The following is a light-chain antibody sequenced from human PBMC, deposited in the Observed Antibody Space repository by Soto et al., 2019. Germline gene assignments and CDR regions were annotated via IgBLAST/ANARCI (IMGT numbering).Light chain of an antibody. V-gene: IGLV2-8*01. CDR2: EVS. Sequence: QSARTQPPSASGPPGQSVTIPGTGTSSDFGAYKYVCCYQQHPGKAPKLIISEVSERPAGVPDRFSGSKSGTTASLTVSGLPAADPAAYYCTSYAGTSIVLGSGTKVTVL. CDR3: TSYAGTSIV. J-gene: IGLJ1*01. CDR1: SSDFGAYKY.